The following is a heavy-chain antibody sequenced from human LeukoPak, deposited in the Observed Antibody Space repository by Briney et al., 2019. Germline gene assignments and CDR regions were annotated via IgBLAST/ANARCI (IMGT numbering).Heavy chain of an antibody. CDR2: IYYSGST. J-gene: IGHJ5*02. CDR3: ARQEGGIAAANWFDP. V-gene: IGHV4-59*08. Sequence: SETLSLTCTVSGGSISSYYWSWIRQPPGKGLEWIGYIYYSGSTNYNPSLKSRVTISVDTSRNQFSLKLSSVTAADTAVYYCARQEGGIAAANWFDPWGQGTLVTVSS. CDR1: GGSISSYY. D-gene: IGHD6-13*01.